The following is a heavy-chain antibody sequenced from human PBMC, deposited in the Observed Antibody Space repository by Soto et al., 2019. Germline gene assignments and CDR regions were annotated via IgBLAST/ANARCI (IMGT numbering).Heavy chain of an antibody. CDR1: GFTFNSYY. CDR3: AGTPNYYYYGMDV. Sequence: GGSLRLSCAASGFTFNSYYMTWVRRAPGKGLEWVANIRQDGGSTYYADSVKGRFTISRDNSKNSLYLQMNSLRTEDTALYYCAGTPNYYYYGMDVWGQGTTVTVSS. J-gene: IGHJ6*02. V-gene: IGHV3-7*05. CDR2: IRQDGGST.